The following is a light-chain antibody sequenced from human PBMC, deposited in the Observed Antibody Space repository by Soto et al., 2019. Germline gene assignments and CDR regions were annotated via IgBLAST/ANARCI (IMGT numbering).Light chain of an antibody. CDR3: QQYGCSPRT. V-gene: IGKV3-20*01. CDR2: GAS. Sequence: EIVLTQSPGTLSLSPGERATLSCRASQSVSSSFLAWNQQKHGQAPRLLIYGASSRATDIPDRFSGSGSGTDFTLTISRLEPEDFAVYYCQQYGCSPRTFGPGTTVDI. J-gene: IGKJ3*01. CDR1: QSVSSSF.